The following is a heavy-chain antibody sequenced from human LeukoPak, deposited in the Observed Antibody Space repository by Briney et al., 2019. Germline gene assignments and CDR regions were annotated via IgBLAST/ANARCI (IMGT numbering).Heavy chain of an antibody. CDR2: IYPGDSDT. Sequence: GESLKISCKGSGYGFTSYWIGWVRQMPGKGLEWMGIIYPGDSDTRYSPSFQGQVTISADKSISTAYLQWSSLKASDTAMYYCASPVHNYYYGMDVWGQGTTVTVSS. J-gene: IGHJ6*02. V-gene: IGHV5-51*01. CDR1: GYGFTSYW. D-gene: IGHD6-6*01. CDR3: ASPVHNYYYGMDV.